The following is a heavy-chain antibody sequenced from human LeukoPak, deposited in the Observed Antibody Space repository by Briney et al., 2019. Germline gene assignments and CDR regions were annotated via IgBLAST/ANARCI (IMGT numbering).Heavy chain of an antibody. CDR1: GGSISGYY. V-gene: IGHV4-4*07. J-gene: IGHJ3*01. CDR3: ARQSDSSGYYYLGAFDF. Sequence: SETLSLTCTVSGGSISGYYWRWIRQPAGEGLEWMGRIYTSGNTNYNPSLKSRLTMSVDTSKNQFSLKLSSVTAADTAVYYCARQSDSSGYYYLGAFDFWGRGTMVTVSS. CDR2: IYTSGNT. D-gene: IGHD3-22*01.